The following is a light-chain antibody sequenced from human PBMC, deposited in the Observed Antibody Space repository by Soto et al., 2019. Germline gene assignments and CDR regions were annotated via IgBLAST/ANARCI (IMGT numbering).Light chain of an antibody. J-gene: IGKJ1*01. Sequence: DVQMTQSPSSVSASVGDRVTITCRASQAISTWLAWYQQKPGKAPKLLIYAASNLQTGVPSRFSGSGSGTDFTLTISSLQPEDFAAYYCQQANSFPRTFGQGTKVEIK. CDR3: QQANSFPRT. CDR1: QAISTW. V-gene: IGKV1D-12*01. CDR2: AAS.